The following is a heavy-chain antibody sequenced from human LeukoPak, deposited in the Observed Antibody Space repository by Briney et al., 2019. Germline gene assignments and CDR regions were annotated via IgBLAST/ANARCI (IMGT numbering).Heavy chain of an antibody. Sequence: VKVSCKASGYSFTTYDINWVRQASGQGLEWMGWVNTKSGKTGYAEKFQGRGIMTRDNSISTGYMELHSLTSEDTAVYYCVRVVPGPRNWFHPWGQGTQVTVSS. CDR3: VRVVPGPRNWFHP. V-gene: IGHV1-8*01. D-gene: IGHD2-2*01. CDR1: GYSFTTYD. CDR2: VNTKSGKT. J-gene: IGHJ5*02.